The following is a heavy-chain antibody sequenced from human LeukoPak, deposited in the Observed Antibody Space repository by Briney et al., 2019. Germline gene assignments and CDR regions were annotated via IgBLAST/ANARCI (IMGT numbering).Heavy chain of an antibody. CDR2: IYTSGST. D-gene: IGHD6-19*01. V-gene: IGHV4-4*07. CDR1: GGSISSYY. J-gene: IGHJ4*02. Sequence: PSETLSLTCTVSGGSISSYYWSWIRQPAGKGLEWIGRIYTSGSTNYNPSLKSRVTMSVDTSKNQFSLKLSSVTAADTAIYYCARGTTHRDSSGWYGYFDYWGQGTLVTVSS. CDR3: ARGTTHRDSSGWYGYFDY.